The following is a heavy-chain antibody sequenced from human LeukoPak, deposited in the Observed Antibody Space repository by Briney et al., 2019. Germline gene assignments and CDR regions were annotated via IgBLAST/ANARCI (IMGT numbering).Heavy chain of an antibody. J-gene: IGHJ4*02. Sequence: GESLQISCKGSGYSFTSYWIGWVRRLPGKGLEWMGTIYPGDSDNRYSPSFQGQVTISADKSISTAYLQWSSLKASDTAMYYCARHIGPPISPNDYWGQGTLVTVSS. CDR2: IYPGDSDN. D-gene: IGHD3-16*02. CDR3: ARHIGPPISPNDY. V-gene: IGHV5-51*01. CDR1: GYSFTSYW.